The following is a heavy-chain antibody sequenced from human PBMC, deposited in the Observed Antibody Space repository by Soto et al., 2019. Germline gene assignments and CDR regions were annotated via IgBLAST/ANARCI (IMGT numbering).Heavy chain of an antibody. J-gene: IGHJ4*02. CDR1: GFTFNTFA. CDR2: ISSDGYAQ. Sequence: PGGSLRLSCAASGFTFNTFAMHWVRQAPGKGLEWVAVISSDGYAQYYADSVKGRYTISRDNSRNTLFLEIHRLTTDDTAKFYCARAPTSRFDYWGQGTLVTVSS. CDR3: ARAPTSRFDY. V-gene: IGHV3-30-3*01.